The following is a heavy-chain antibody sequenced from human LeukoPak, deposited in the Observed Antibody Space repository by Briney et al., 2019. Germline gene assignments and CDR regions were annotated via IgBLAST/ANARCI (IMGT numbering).Heavy chain of an antibody. D-gene: IGHD5-24*01. Sequence: PSETLSLACTVSGGSISSSSYYWGWIRQPPGKGLEWIESIYYSGSTYYNPSLKSRVTISVDTSKNQFSLKLSSVTAADTAVYYCARRLEMATIDYWGQGTLVTVSS. CDR3: ARRLEMATIDY. J-gene: IGHJ4*02. CDR2: IYYSGST. V-gene: IGHV4-39*01. CDR1: GGSISSSSYY.